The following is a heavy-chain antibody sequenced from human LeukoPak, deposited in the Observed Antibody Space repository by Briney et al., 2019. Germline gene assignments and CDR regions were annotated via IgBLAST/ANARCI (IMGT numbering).Heavy chain of an antibody. CDR3: AKYAGRDGADDPLEY. Sequence: GGSLRLSCAASGFTVSNNYMSWVRQTPGKGLEWVSGISDDCRTTYYADSVRGRFTISGANSKTTVYLQMNSLRAEDTALYLCAKYAGRDGADDPLEYWGLGNLVTVSS. CDR1: GFTVSNNY. D-gene: IGHD5-24*01. CDR2: ISDDCRTT. V-gene: IGHV3-23*01. J-gene: IGHJ4*02.